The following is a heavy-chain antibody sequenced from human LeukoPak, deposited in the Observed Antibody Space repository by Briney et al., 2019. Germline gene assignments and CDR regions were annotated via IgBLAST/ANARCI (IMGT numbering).Heavy chain of an antibody. J-gene: IGHJ4*02. CDR2: SSHSGNT. CDR3: ARHYCTNSYCPGVDY. Sequence: SETLSLTCAVFGGSITSGSYYWTWIRQHPGEGLEWIGYSSHSGNTYYNPSLRSRLTISIDTSRKQFSLQLTSVTAADTAVYYCARHYCTNSYCPGVDYWGRGTLVTVSS. CDR1: GGSITSGSYY. V-gene: IGHV4-31*11. D-gene: IGHD2-8*01.